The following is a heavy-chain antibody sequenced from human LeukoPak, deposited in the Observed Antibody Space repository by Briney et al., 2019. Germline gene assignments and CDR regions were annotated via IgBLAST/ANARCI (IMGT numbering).Heavy chain of an antibody. CDR2: IAANGRDT. J-gene: IGHJ4*02. Sequence: GRSLRLSCAASGFTFIAYAMSWVRHVPRNGLEWVASIAANGRDTYHPDSVRGRFIISRDNPKSTLYLQMNRLRAEDATIYYCAKALARPSCASSRCYPFDKWGLGTLVTVSS. CDR1: GFTFIAYA. D-gene: IGHD2-2*01. CDR3: AKALARPSCASSRCYPFDK. V-gene: IGHV3-23*01.